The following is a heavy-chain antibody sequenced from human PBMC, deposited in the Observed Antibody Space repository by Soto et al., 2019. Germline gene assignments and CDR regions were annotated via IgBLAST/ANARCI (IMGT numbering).Heavy chain of an antibody. Sequence: GGSLRLSCTASGFTFGDYAMSWFRQAPGKGLEWVGFIRSKAYGGTTEYAASVKGRFTISRDDSKSIAYLQMNSLKTEDTAVYYCTRVVSNVLLLFGESTSSTYYFDYWGQGTLVTVSS. V-gene: IGHV3-49*03. CDR3: TRVVSNVLLLFGESTSSTYYFDY. D-gene: IGHD3-10*01. CDR1: GFTFGDYA. CDR2: IRSKAYGGTT. J-gene: IGHJ4*02.